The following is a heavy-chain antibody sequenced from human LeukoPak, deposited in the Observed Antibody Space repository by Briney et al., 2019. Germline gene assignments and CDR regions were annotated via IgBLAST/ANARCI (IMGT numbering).Heavy chain of an antibody. CDR3: ATGVRGAYYMGSWFDP. CDR1: GGSFSGYY. D-gene: IGHD3-10*01. V-gene: IGHV4-34*01. J-gene: IGHJ5*02. CDR2: INHSGST. Sequence: MPSETLSLTCAVYGGSFSGYYWSWIRQPPGKGLEWIGEINHSGSTNYNPSLKSRVTISVDTSKNQFSLKLSSVTAADTAVYYCATGVRGAYYMGSWFDPWGQGTLVTVSS.